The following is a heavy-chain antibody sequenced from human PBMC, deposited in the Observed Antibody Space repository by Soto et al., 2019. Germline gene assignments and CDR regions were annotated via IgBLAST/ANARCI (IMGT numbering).Heavy chain of an antibody. CDR2: IYHSGST. D-gene: IGHD3-16*01. V-gene: IGHV4-4*02. J-gene: IGHJ4*02. Sequence: QVQLQESGPGLVKPSGTLSLTCAVSGGSISSSNWWSWVRQPPGKGLEWIGEIYHSGSTNYNPSLKSRVTIAVDKSKNQFSLKLSSVTAADTAVYYGARVYGGGGVLYYFDYWGQGTLVTVSS. CDR3: ARVYGGGGVLYYFDY. CDR1: GGSISSSNW.